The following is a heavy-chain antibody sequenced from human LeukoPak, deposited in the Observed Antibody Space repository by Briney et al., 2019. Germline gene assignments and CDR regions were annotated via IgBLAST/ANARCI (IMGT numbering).Heavy chain of an antibody. CDR2: ISWNSGSI. J-gene: IGHJ4*02. CDR3: ARSVAASRDY. Sequence: GGSLRLSCAASGFTFDDYAMHWVRQAPGKGLEWVSGISWNSGSIGYADSVKGRFTISRDNAKNSLYPQMNSLRAEDMALYYCARSVAASRDYWGQGTLVTVSS. V-gene: IGHV3-9*03. D-gene: IGHD2-15*01. CDR1: GFTFDDYA.